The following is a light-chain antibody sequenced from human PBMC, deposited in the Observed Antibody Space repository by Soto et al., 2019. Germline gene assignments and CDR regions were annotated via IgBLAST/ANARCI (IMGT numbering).Light chain of an antibody. CDR1: QSVSSY. Sequence: DIVLTHARATLSLSPGERAPLSCRASQSVSSYLAWYQQKPGQAPRLLIYDASNRATGIPARFSGSGSGTDFTLTICSLEPEDFAVYCCQLRSNLLRRFDEGSKV. CDR2: DAS. J-gene: IGKJ1*01. V-gene: IGKV3-11*01. CDR3: QLRSNLLRR.